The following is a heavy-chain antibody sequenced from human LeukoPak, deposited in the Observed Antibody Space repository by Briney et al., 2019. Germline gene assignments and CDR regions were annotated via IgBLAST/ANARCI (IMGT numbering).Heavy chain of an antibody. CDR1: GFTFSDYY. V-gene: IGHV3-11*04. D-gene: IGHD6-19*01. J-gene: IGHJ6*03. Sequence: PGGSLRLSCAASGFTFSDYYMSWIRQAPGKGLEWVSYISSRGSTIYYADSVKGRFTISRDNAKNSLYLQMNSLRAEDTAVYYCARVASQSGSSGWGIYYYYYYMDVWGKGTTVTVSS. CDR3: ARVASQSGSSGWGIYYYYYYMDV. CDR2: ISSRGSTI.